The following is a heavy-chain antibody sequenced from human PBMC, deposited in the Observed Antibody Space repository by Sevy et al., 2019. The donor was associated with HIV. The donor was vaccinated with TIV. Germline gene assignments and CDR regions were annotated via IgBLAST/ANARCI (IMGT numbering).Heavy chain of an antibody. J-gene: IGHJ4*02. CDR2: ISSSSSYI. V-gene: IGHV3-21*01. Sequence: GGSLRLSCAASGFTFSSYSMNWVRQAPGKGLEWVSSISSSSSYIYYAESVKGRFTISRDNAKNSLYLQMNSLRAEDTAVYYCARGTGYDILTGYHFDYWGQGTLVTVSS. CDR3: ARGTGYDILTGYHFDY. D-gene: IGHD3-9*01. CDR1: GFTFSSYS.